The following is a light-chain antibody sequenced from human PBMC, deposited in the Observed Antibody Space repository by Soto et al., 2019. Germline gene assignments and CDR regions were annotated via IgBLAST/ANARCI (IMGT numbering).Light chain of an antibody. J-gene: IGKJ3*01. Sequence: IQLTQSPSSLSASVEDRVTISCRASQGIANFLAWSQQKPVKAPKLLIYGASTLQSGVPSRSSGSGSGTDFTLTISSRQPEDLTTYYCQQLNSFPIPIGPGNKVDIK. CDR2: GAS. CDR1: QGIANF. CDR3: QQLNSFPIP. V-gene: IGKV1-9*01.